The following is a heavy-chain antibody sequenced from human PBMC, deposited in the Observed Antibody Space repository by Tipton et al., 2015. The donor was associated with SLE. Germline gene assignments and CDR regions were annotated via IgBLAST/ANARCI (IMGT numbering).Heavy chain of an antibody. D-gene: IGHD6-13*01. J-gene: IGHJ5*02. Sequence: TLSLTCTVSGGSISSSSYYWSWIRQPAGKGLEWIGEINHSGSTNYNPSLKSRVTISVDTSKNQFSLKLSSVTAADTAVYYCARVYSSSYGWFDPWGQGTLVTVSS. V-gene: IGHV4-61*09. CDR3: ARVYSSSYGWFDP. CDR2: INHSGST. CDR1: GGSISSSSYY.